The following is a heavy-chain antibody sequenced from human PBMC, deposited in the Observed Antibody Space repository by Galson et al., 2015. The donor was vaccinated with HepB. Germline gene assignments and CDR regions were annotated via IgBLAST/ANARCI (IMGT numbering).Heavy chain of an antibody. CDR3: ARIGVSATTTYWYFDI. J-gene: IGHJ2*01. D-gene: IGHD2-21*02. Sequence: QSGAEVKKPGESLKISCKGSGYGFNSYWIGWVRQMPGKGLEWMGIIYPRDSDTRYSPSFEGQVTISVDKSINTAFLQWSSLRTSDTATYYCARIGVSATTTYWYFDIWGRGTLVTVSS. V-gene: IGHV5-51*03. CDR2: IYPRDSDT. CDR1: GYGFNSYW.